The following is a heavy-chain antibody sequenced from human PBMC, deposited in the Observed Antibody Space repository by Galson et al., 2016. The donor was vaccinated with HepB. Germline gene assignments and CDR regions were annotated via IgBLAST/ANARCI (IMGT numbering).Heavy chain of an antibody. Sequence: SLRLSCAASGFTFSTYVMSWVRQAPGKGLEWVSGISGDGHSTYYADSVKGRFTISRDNSKNTLYLQMSSLRADDTALYYCAKDRDHFGDYVFDYWGQGTLVTVSS. CDR2: ISGDGHST. CDR1: GFTFSTYV. J-gene: IGHJ4*02. CDR3: AKDRDHFGDYVFDY. V-gene: IGHV3-23*01. D-gene: IGHD4-17*01.